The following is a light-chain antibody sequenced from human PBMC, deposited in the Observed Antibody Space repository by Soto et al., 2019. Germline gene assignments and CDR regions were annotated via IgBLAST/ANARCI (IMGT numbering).Light chain of an antibody. CDR3: QQRSSWPLT. CDR2: DAS. CDR1: QTINSY. Sequence: EIVLTQSPATLSLSPGERATLSCRASQTINSYLAWFQQKPGQAPRLLIYDASYRATGVPARFSGSGSGTDFTLTISCLEPADFAIYFCQQRSSWPLTFGGGTKVEI. V-gene: IGKV3-11*01. J-gene: IGKJ4*01.